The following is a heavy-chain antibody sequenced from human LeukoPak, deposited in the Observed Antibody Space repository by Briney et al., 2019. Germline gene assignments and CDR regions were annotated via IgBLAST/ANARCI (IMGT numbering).Heavy chain of an antibody. V-gene: IGHV4-34*01. J-gene: IGHJ4*02. D-gene: IGHD3-10*01. Sequence: ETLSLTCAVYGGSFSGYYRSWIRQPPGKGLEWIGEINHSGSTNYNPSLKSRVTISVDTSKNQFSLKLSSVTAADTAVYYCARGREPGELDYWGQGTLVTVSS. CDR1: GGSFSGYY. CDR3: ARGREPGELDY. CDR2: INHSGST.